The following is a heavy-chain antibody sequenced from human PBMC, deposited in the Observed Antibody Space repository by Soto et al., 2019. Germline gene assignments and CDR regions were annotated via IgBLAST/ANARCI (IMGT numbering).Heavy chain of an antibody. CDR2: IFSNDEK. V-gene: IGHV2-26*01. D-gene: IGHD5-18*01. CDR1: GFSLSNARMG. CDR3: TRVRGYSYGPYYFDY. Sequence: QVTLKESGPVLVKPTETLTLTCTVSGFSLSNARMGVSWIRQPPGKALEWLAHIFSNDEKSYSTSLRASLTISKDTSKGQVVLTMTNVDPVDTATYYCTRVRGYSYGPYYFDYWGQGTLVTSSS. J-gene: IGHJ4*02.